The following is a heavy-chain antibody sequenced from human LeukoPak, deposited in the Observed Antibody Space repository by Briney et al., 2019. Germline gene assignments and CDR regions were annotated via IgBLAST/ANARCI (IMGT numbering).Heavy chain of an antibody. CDR3: ARDYYDSSAMVY. J-gene: IGHJ4*02. Sequence: GGSLRLSCAASGFTFSSYSMNWVRQAPGKGLEWVSSISSSSYIYYADSVKGRFTISRDNAKNSLYLQMNSLRAEDTAVYYCARDYYDSSAMVYWGQGTLVTVSS. V-gene: IGHV3-21*01. CDR1: GFTFSSYS. CDR2: ISSSSYI. D-gene: IGHD3-22*01.